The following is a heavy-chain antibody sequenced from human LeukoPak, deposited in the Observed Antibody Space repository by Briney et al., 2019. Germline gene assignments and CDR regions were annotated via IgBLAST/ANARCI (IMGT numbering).Heavy chain of an antibody. V-gene: IGHV5-51*01. D-gene: IGHD5-24*01. CDR3: ARLRDGYNRGYYYYYMDV. CDR1: GYSFTSYW. Sequence: GESLKISCKGSGYSFTSYWIGWVRQMPGKGLEWMGIIYPGDSDTRYSPSFQGQVTISADKSISTAYLQWSSLKASDTAMYYCARLRDGYNRGYYYYYMDVWGKGTTVTISS. CDR2: IYPGDSDT. J-gene: IGHJ6*03.